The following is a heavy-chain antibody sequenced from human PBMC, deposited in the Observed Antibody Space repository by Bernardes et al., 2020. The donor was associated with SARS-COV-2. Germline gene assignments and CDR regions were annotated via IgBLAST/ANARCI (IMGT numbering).Heavy chain of an antibody. V-gene: IGHV4-61*02. CDR2: IYTSGST. CDR3: ARGRGQLEANWFDP. D-gene: IGHD6-13*01. J-gene: IGHJ5*02. Sequence: SETLSLTCTVSGGSISSGSYYWSWIRQPAGKGLEWIGRIYTSGSTNYNPSLKSRVTISVDTSKNQFSLKLSSVTAADTAVYYCARGRGQLEANWFDPWGQGTLVTVSS. CDR1: GGSISSGSYY.